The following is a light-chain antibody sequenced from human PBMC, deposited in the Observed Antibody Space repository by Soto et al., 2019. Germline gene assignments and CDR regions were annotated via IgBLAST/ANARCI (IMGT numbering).Light chain of an antibody. CDR3: CSYARSGSGV. CDR1: SSDVGIYNL. J-gene: IGLJ1*01. V-gene: IGLV2-23*02. Sequence: QSALTQPASVSGSPGQSITISCTGTSSDVGIYNLVSWYQQCPGKAPKLMIYEVSKRPSGVSDRFSGSKSGNTASLTISGLPAEEEAYYYSCSYARSGSGVFGTGTKLTVL. CDR2: EVS.